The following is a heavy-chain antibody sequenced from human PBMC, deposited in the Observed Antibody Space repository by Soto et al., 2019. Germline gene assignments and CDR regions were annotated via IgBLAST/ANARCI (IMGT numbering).Heavy chain of an antibody. CDR1: GYTFTSYA. D-gene: IGHD3-16*02. CDR3: ARDPALEVIDYYGMDV. Sequence: ASVKVSCKASGYTFTSYAMHWVRQAPGQRLEWMGWINAGNGNTKYSQKFQGRVTITRDTSASTAYMELSSLRSEDTAAYYCARDPALEVIDYYGMDVWGQGTTVTVSS. CDR2: INAGNGNT. V-gene: IGHV1-3*01. J-gene: IGHJ6*02.